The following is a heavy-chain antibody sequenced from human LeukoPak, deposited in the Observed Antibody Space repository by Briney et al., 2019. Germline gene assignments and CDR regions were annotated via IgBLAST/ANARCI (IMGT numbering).Heavy chain of an antibody. CDR1: GFTFNTYT. Sequence: GGSLRLSCAASGFTFNTYTMNWVRQTPGKGLEWVSAISGSGGSTYYADSVKGRFTISRDNSKNTLYLQMNSLRAEDTAVYYCANQRGYSYGYYFDYWGQGTLVTVSS. CDR3: ANQRGYSYGYYFDY. D-gene: IGHD5-18*01. J-gene: IGHJ4*02. V-gene: IGHV3-23*01. CDR2: ISGSGGST.